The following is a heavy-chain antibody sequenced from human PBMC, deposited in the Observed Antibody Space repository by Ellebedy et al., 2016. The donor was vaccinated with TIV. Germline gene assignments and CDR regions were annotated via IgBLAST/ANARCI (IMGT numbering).Heavy chain of an antibody. Sequence: GGSLRLSCAASGFTVSSNYMSWVRQAPGKGLEWVANIKQDGSKKYYVDSVKGRFTISRDNAKNSLYLQMNSLRAEDTAVYYCARAGLFGVALFDYWGQGTLVTVSS. J-gene: IGHJ4*02. D-gene: IGHD3-3*01. V-gene: IGHV3-7*03. CDR1: GFTVSSNY. CDR2: IKQDGSKK. CDR3: ARAGLFGVALFDY.